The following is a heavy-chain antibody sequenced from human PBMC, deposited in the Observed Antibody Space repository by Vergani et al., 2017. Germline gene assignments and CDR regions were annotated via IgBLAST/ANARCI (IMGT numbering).Heavy chain of an antibody. CDR3: ARGLGYCSGGSCHVYGDYEA. CDR2: IYYSGST. D-gene: IGHD2-15*01. CDR1: GGSISSYS. Sequence: QVQLQESGPGLVKPSQTLSLTCTVSGGSISSYSWSWIRQHPGKGLEWIGYIYYSGSTYYNPSLKSRVTISVDTSKNQFSLKLSSVTAADTAVYYCARGLGYCSGGSCHVYGDYEAWGQGALVTVSS. J-gene: IGHJ5*02. V-gene: IGHV4-31*03.